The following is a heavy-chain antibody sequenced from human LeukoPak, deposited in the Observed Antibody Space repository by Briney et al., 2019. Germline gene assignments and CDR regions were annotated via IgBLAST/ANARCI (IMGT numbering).Heavy chain of an antibody. J-gene: IGHJ3*02. CDR1: GGSISSGSCY. D-gene: IGHD2-2*01. CDR3: ARGLPPMPQNAFDI. V-gene: IGHV4-61*02. Sequence: SETLSLTCTVSGGSISSGSCYWSWIRQPAGKGLEWIGRIYTSGSTNYNPSLKSRVTISVDTSKNQFSLKLSSVTAADTAMYYCARGLPPMPQNAFDIWGQGTMVTVSS. CDR2: IYTSGST.